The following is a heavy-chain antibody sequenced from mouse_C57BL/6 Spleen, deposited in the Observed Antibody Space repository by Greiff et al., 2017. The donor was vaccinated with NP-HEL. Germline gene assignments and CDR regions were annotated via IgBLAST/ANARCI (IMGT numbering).Heavy chain of an antibody. J-gene: IGHJ1*03. CDR3: AIPHYGRSYDGYFDV. D-gene: IGHD1-1*01. V-gene: IGHV14-2*01. Sequence: EVQLQQSGAELVKPGASVKLSCTASGFNIKDYYMHWVQQRTEQGLEWIGRIDPEDGETKYARKFQGKATITADTSSTTAYLQRSSLTSEDTAVYYCAIPHYGRSYDGYFDVWGTGTTVTVSS. CDR2: IDPEDGET. CDR1: GFNIKDYY.